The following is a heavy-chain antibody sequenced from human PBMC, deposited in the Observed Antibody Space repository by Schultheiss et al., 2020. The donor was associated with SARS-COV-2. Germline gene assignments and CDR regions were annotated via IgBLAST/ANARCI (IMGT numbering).Heavy chain of an antibody. CDR2: IYYSGST. J-gene: IGHJ6*02. CDR3: ARDGIYTILDV. CDR1: GGSISSYY. V-gene: IGHV4-59*01. Sequence: SETLSLTCTVSGGSISSYYWSWIRQPPGKGLEWIGYIYYSGSTNYNPSLKSRVTISVDTSKNQFSLKLSSVTAADTAVYYCARDGIYTILDVWGQGTTVTVSS. D-gene: IGHD3-3*01.